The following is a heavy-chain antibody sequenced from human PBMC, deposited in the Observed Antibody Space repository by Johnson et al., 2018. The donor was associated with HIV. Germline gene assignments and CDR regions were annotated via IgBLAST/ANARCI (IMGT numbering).Heavy chain of an antibody. J-gene: IGHJ3*01. Sequence: MLLVESGGGLVQPGGSLRLSCAASGFTFSSYWMSWVCQAPGKGLEYVSAISSSGGRTYYADSVKGRFTISRDNSKNTLYLQMGSLRDEDMAVYYCAKISSVTVLSVPSNAFDVWGQGTMVTVSS. V-gene: IGHV3-64*07. CDR1: GFTFSSYW. D-gene: IGHD4-11*01. CDR2: ISSSGGRT. CDR3: AKISSVTVLSVPSNAFDV.